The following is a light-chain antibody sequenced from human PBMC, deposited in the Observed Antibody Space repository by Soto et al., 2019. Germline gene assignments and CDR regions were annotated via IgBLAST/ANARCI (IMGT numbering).Light chain of an antibody. CDR2: EVN. Sequence: QSALTQPPSASGSPGQSVTISCTGTSSDVGGYNYVSWYQQHPGKVPKLMVYEVNKRTSGVPDRFSGSKSGNTASLTVSGLQAEGEADYYCTSYAGGNNVFGTGTKVTVL. V-gene: IGLV2-8*01. CDR1: SSDVGGYNY. J-gene: IGLJ1*01. CDR3: TSYAGGNNV.